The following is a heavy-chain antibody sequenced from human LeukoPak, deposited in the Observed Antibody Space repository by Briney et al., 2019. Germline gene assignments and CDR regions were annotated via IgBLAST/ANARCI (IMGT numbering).Heavy chain of an antibody. J-gene: IGHJ4*02. CDR3: ARAHDFWSGFYPVDY. CDR2: INPDSGGT. Sequence: ASVKVSCTASGYTFTGYYLHWVRQAPGQGLEWMGWINPDSGGTKYAQKFQGRVSMTRDTSSSTAYMELSRLRSDDTAVYYCARAHDFWSGFYPVDYWGQGTLVTVSS. V-gene: IGHV1-2*02. D-gene: IGHD3-3*01. CDR1: GYTFTGYY.